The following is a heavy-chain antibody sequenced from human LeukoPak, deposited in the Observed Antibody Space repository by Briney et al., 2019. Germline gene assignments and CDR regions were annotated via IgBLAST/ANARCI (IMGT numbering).Heavy chain of an antibody. V-gene: IGHV4-61*01. Sequence: SETLSLTCTVSGGSVSNGNYYWSWLRQPPGKALEWIGYIYYIGSTNYNPSLEGQVTISVDTSKNQFSVKLSSVTAADTAVYYCARSQNYYGSGDYWSQGTLVTVSS. J-gene: IGHJ4*02. D-gene: IGHD3-10*01. CDR1: GGSVSNGNYY. CDR3: ARSQNYYGSGDY. CDR2: IYYIGST.